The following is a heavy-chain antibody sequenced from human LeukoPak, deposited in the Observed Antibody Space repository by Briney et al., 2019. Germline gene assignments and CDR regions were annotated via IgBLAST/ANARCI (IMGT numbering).Heavy chain of an antibody. CDR3: ARDNSWLRHFDL. D-gene: IGHD3-9*01. Sequence: GGSLRLSCAASGFMFSNYAMRWVRQAPDKGLEGVAVTSFDGSNKHYADSVKGRFTISRDNSKSTLFLQMNSLRPEDTAVYFCARDNSWLRHFDLWGQGTLVTVSS. J-gene: IGHJ4*02. V-gene: IGHV3-30-3*01. CDR2: TSFDGSNK. CDR1: GFMFSNYA.